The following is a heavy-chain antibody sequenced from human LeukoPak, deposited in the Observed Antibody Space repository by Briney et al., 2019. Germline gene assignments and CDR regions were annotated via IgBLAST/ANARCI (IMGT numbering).Heavy chain of an antibody. J-gene: IGHJ6*03. CDR1: GGTFSSYA. CDR2: IIPIFGTA. Sequence: ASVKVSCKASGGTFSSYAISWVRQAPGQGLEWMGGIIPIFGTANYAQKFQGRVTITADKSTSTAYMELSSLRSEDTAVYYCAFTSTVTSRNYYYYYMDVWGKGTTVTVSS. V-gene: IGHV1-69*06. D-gene: IGHD4-17*01. CDR3: AFTSTVTSRNYYYYYMDV.